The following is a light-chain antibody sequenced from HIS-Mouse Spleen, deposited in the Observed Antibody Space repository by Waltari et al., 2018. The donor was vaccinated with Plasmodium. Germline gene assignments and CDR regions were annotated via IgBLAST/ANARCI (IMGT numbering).Light chain of an antibody. J-gene: IGLJ3*02. CDR1: SLRSYY. CDR2: GKN. Sequence: SSELTQDPAVSVALGQTVRITCQGDSLRSYYASWYQQKPRQAPVLVIYGKNNRPSGIPDRFSGSSSGNTASLTSTGAQAEDEADYYCNSRDSSGNHQVFGGGTKLTVL. CDR3: NSRDSSGNHQV. V-gene: IGLV3-19*01.